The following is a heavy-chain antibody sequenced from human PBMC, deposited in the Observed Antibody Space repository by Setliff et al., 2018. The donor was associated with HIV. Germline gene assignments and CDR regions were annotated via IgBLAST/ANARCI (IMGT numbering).Heavy chain of an antibody. CDR2: IKHSGST. V-gene: IGHV4-34*01. J-gene: IGHJ4*02. D-gene: IGHD1-26*01. Sequence: SETLSLTCAVHGGSFSDYYWTWIRQPPGKGLEWIGEIKHSGSTNYNPSLKCRVTISVDTAKNQFSLNLTSVTAADTAVYYCARGGFKWSGSYADYWGQGTLVTVSS. CDR1: GGSFSDYY. CDR3: ARGGFKWSGSYADY.